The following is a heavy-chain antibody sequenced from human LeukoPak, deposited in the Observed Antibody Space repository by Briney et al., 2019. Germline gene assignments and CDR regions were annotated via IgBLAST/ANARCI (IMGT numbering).Heavy chain of an antibody. Sequence: GASVKVSCKASGGTFSSYAISWVRQAPGQGLEWMGRIIPILGIANYAQKFQGRVTITADKSTSTAYMELSSLRSEDTAVYYCAREKLSSSDYFDYWGQGTLVTVSS. CDR3: AREKLSSSDYFDY. CDR1: GGTFSSYA. CDR2: IIPILGIA. D-gene: IGHD1-1*01. V-gene: IGHV1-69*04. J-gene: IGHJ4*02.